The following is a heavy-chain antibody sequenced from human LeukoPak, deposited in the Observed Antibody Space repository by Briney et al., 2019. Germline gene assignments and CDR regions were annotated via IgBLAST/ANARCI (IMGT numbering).Heavy chain of an antibody. CDR3: AKDRYDSSAYPGYSDY. V-gene: IGHV3-23*01. CDR1: GFTFSSYA. D-gene: IGHD3-22*01. CDR2: ISGSGGST. J-gene: IGHJ4*02. Sequence: GGSLRLSCAASGFTFSSYAMSWVRQAPGKGLEWVSAISGSGGSTYYADSVKGRFTISRDNSKNTLYLQMNSLRAEDTAVYYCAKDRYDSSAYPGYSDYWGQGTLVTVSS.